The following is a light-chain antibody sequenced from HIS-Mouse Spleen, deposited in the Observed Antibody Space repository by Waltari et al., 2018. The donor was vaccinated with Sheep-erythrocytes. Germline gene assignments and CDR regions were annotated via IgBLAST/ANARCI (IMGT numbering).Light chain of an antibody. CDR2: EGS. CDR1: SSDVGSYNL. V-gene: IGLV2-23*01. CDR3: CSYAGSSTPWV. Sequence: QSALTQPASLSGSPGQSITISCTGTSSDVGSYNLVSWYQQHPGKAPKLMLYEGSKRPSEVSNRFSGSKSGNTASLTISGLQAEDEADYYCCSYAGSSTPWVFGGGTKLTVL. J-gene: IGLJ3*02.